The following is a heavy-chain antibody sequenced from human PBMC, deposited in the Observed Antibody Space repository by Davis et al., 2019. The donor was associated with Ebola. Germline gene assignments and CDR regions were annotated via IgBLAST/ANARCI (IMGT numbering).Heavy chain of an antibody. CDR1: GLSFSRHS. Sequence: GESLKISCAVSGLSFSRHSMNWVRQAPGKGLECVASITTESDPNYADSVKARFTISRDNAKNSLFLQMNSLRVDDTAVYYCASWAGGDCRAHNCPLDYWGQGTLVTVSS. V-gene: IGHV3-21*06. CDR3: ASWAGGDCRAHNCPLDY. D-gene: IGHD2-21*01. J-gene: IGHJ4*02. CDR2: ITTESDP.